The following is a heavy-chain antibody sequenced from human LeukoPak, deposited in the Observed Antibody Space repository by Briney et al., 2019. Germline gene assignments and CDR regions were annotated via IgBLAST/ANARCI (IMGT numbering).Heavy chain of an antibody. J-gene: IGHJ5*02. Sequence: SVKVSCKASGGTFSSYAISWVRQAPGQGLEWMGGIIPIFGTASYAQKFQGRVTIAADESTSTAYMELSSLRSEDTAVYYCARDLGYCSGGSCYARGSWFDPWGQGTLVTVSS. V-gene: IGHV1-69*13. CDR2: IIPIFGTA. CDR1: GGTFSSYA. CDR3: ARDLGYCSGGSCYARGSWFDP. D-gene: IGHD2-15*01.